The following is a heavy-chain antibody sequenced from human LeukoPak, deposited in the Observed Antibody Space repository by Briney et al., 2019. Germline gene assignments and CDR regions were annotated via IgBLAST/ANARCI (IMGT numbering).Heavy chain of an antibody. CDR3: ARVCGRRAAVAEFDY. CDR1: GGSISSYY. D-gene: IGHD6-19*01. CDR2: IYYSGST. V-gene: IGHV4-59*01. Sequence: SETLSLTCTVSGGSISSYYWSWIRQPPGKGLEWIGYIYYSGSTNYNPSLKSRVTISVDTSKNQFSLKLSSVTAADTAVYYCARVCGRRAAVAEFDYWGQGTLVTVSS. J-gene: IGHJ4*02.